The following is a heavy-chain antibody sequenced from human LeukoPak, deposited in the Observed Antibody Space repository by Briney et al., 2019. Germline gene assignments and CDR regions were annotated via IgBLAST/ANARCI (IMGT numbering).Heavy chain of an antibody. CDR1: GFTFSSYG. CDR3: AREGNYGDYVLDY. V-gene: IGHV3-33*01. Sequence: GGSLRLSCAASGFTFSSYGMHWVRQAPGKGLEWVAVIWYDGSNKYYADSVKGRFTISRDNSKNTLYLQMNSLRAEDTAVYYRAREGNYGDYVLDYWGQGTLVTVSS. J-gene: IGHJ4*02. CDR2: IWYDGSNK. D-gene: IGHD4-17*01.